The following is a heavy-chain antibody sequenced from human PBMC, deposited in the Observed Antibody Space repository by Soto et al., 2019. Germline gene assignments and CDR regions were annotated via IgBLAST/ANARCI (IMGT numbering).Heavy chain of an antibody. V-gene: IGHV3-11*01. Sequence: PGGSLRLSCAASGFTFGDYYMNWIRQAPGKGLEWLSYISGGGGSTIYYADSVKGRFTISRDNAGNSLYLQMNSLTVEDTAVYYCARARGYYDSSGYDYWGQGTLVTVSS. CDR2: ISGGGGSTI. J-gene: IGHJ4*02. D-gene: IGHD3-22*01. CDR3: ARARGYYDSSGYDY. CDR1: GFTFGDYY.